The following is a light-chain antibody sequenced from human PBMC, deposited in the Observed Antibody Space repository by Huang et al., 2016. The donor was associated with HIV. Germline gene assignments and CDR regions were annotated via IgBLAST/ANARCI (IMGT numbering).Light chain of an antibody. Sequence: IVMTQSPLSLPVTPGESASMSCRSSQSLLHDNQYNYVDWYLQKPGQSPQVLIYLGANRAPGVPDRFSGSGSGTNFTLKINRVEAEDVGVYYCMQALQTPTFGGGTRVEIK. J-gene: IGKJ4*01. V-gene: IGKV2-28*01. CDR1: QSLLHDNQYNY. CDR3: MQALQTPT. CDR2: LGA.